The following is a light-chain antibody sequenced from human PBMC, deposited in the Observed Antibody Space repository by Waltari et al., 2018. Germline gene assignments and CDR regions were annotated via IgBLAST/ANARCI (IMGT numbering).Light chain of an antibody. Sequence: EIVLTQSPATLSLSPGERATLSCRVSQSVNSYLAWYQQKPGQAPRLPIYEASNRATGIPARFSGSGSGTDFTLTISSLEPEDFAVYYCQQRQHWPPITFGQGTRLEIK. J-gene: IGKJ5*01. CDR2: EAS. V-gene: IGKV3-11*01. CDR3: QQRQHWPPIT. CDR1: QSVNSY.